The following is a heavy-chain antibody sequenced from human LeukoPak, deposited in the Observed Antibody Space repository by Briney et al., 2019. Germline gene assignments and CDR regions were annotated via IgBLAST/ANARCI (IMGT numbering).Heavy chain of an antibody. V-gene: IGHV4-4*07. CDR2: IYTSGST. Sequence: SETLSLTCTVSGGSISSYYWSWIRQPAGKGLEWIGRIYTSGSTNYNPSLKSRVTMSVDTSKNQFSLKLSSVTAADTAVYYCARVNSAYCGGDCYSRYFDYWGQGTLVTVSS. D-gene: IGHD2-21*02. CDR3: ARVNSAYCGGDCYSRYFDY. J-gene: IGHJ4*02. CDR1: GGSISSYY.